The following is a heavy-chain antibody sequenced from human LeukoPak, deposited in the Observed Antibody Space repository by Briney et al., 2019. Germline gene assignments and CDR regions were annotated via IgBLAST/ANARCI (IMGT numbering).Heavy chain of an antibody. CDR2: IKQDGSEK. CDR1: GFTFSSYW. J-gene: IGHJ3*02. V-gene: IGHV3-7*01. D-gene: IGHD6-13*01. Sequence: GGSLRLSCAASGFTFSSYWMSWVRQAPGKGLEWVANIKQDGSEKYYVDSVKGRFTISRDNAKNSLYLQMNSLRAEDTAVYYCAREGIAAAGIDDAFDIWGQGTMVTVSS. CDR3: AREGIAAAGIDDAFDI.